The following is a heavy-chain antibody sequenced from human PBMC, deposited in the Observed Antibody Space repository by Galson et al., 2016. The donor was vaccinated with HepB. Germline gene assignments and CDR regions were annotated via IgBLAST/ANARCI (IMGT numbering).Heavy chain of an antibody. CDR1: GYTFTPFP. V-gene: IGHV1-3*01. D-gene: IGHD4-17*01. CDR3: ARDWISGINYGDGKLDY. CDR2: INAANGDT. Sequence: SVKVSCKASGYTFTPFPIHWVRQARGEGLEWMGWINAANGDTGYSQTFQGRITITTDTSAGTTYMDLSRLKSEDTAVYYCARDWISGINYGDGKLDYWGQGTLVTVSS. J-gene: IGHJ4*02.